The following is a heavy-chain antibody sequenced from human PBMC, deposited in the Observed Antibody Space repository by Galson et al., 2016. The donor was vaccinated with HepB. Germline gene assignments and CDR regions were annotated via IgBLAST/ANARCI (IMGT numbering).Heavy chain of an antibody. CDR1: GASVNGNNW. D-gene: IGHD3-10*01. J-gene: IGHJ4*02. V-gene: IGHV4-4*01. Sequence: ETLSLTCSVSGASVNGNNWWTWVRQSPGKGPEWIGDVYHGGTTRYNPSLQSRVNIFLDKSNHQFSLKLYFVTAADTAVYFCAREGDYYGAGQLDYWGQGILVTVSA. CDR3: AREGDYYGAGQLDY. CDR2: VYHGGTT.